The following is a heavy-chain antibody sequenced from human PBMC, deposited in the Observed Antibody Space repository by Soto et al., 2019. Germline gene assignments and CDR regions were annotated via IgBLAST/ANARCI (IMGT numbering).Heavy chain of an antibody. CDR3: AKPGRGGPLAYSMAV. D-gene: IGHD2-15*01. CDR1: GFTFTNYG. J-gene: IGHJ6*03. V-gene: IGHV3-23*01. Sequence: EVQLLESGGGLVQVGGSLRLSCAASGFTFTNYGMNWVRQAPGKGLEWVSSISGGGRSTYKEDSVRGRFTISRYTSKNTLYLQMKSLRADDTAVYYWAKPGRGGPLAYSMAVWGRGVKVTV. CDR2: ISGGGRST.